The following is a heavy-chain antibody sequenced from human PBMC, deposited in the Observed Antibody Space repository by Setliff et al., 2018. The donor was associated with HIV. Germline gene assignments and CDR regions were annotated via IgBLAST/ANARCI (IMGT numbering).Heavy chain of an antibody. CDR1: GYSFTNHY. J-gene: IGHJ3*02. V-gene: IGHV1-46*01. CDR2: INPTGGST. CDR3: ASAGAWQRNALDI. D-gene: IGHD5-12*01. Sequence: GASVKVSCKSSGYSFTNHYMHWVRQAPGQGLEWMGVINPTGGSTRNTQKFQGRVAMTRDTSTSTMYMELSSLRSEDTAVYYCASAGAWQRNALDIWGQGTMVTVSS.